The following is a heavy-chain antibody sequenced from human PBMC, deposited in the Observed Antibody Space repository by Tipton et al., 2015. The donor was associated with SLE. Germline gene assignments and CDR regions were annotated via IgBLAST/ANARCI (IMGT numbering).Heavy chain of an antibody. J-gene: IGHJ4*02. CDR2: MKQDGSEK. V-gene: IGHV3-7*01. Sequence: SLRLPCEASGSTFSTYYMSWIRQAPGKGLEWVAHMKQDGSEKYYVDSMKGRFTISRDNAQNSLYLQMSSLRVEDTAVYYCVLWAYGNYWGQGTLVTVSS. D-gene: IGHD2/OR15-2a*01. CDR3: VLWAYGNY. CDR1: GSTFSTYY.